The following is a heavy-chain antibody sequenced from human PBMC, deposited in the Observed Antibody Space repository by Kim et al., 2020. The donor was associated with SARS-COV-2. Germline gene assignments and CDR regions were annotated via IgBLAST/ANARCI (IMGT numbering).Heavy chain of an antibody. D-gene: IGHD1-20*01. CDR3: ATDGNNWKDVPANYYYGMDV. CDR1: GFTFTSSA. Sequence: SVKVSCKASGFTFTSSAMQWVRQARGQRLEWIGWIVVGSGNTNYAQKFQERVTITRDMSTSTAYMELSSLRSEDTAVYYCATDGNNWKDVPANYYYGMDVWGQGTTVTVSS. CDR2: IVVGSGNT. J-gene: IGHJ6*02. V-gene: IGHV1-58*02.